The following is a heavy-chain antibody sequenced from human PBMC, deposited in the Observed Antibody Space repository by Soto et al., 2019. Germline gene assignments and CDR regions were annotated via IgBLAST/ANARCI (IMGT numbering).Heavy chain of an antibody. CDR2: ISYDGSNK. CDR1: GFTFSSYA. CDR3: ARPPSAPYSSSWLDP. D-gene: IGHD6-13*01. J-gene: IGHJ5*02. V-gene: IGHV3-30-3*01. Sequence: LRLSCAASGFTFSSYAMHWVRQAPGKGLEWVAVISYDGSNKYYADSVKGRFTISRDNSKNTLYLQMNSLRAEDTAVYYCARPPSAPYSSSWLDPWGQGTLVTVS.